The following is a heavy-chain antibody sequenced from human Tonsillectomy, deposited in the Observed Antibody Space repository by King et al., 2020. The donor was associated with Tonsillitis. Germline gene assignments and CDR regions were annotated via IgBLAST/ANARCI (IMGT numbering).Heavy chain of an antibody. CDR1: GFTFRSYA. V-gene: IGHV3-23*04. J-gene: IGHJ4*02. CDR2: ISGDGDST. Sequence: VQLVESGGGLVQPGGSLRLSCAASGFTFRSYAMTWVRQAPGKGLEWVSAISGDGDSTYYADSVKGRFTISRDNSKNTLYLQMNSLRAEDTAGYYCANYWGTVTTPWDYWGQGTLVTVSS. D-gene: IGHD4-17*01. CDR3: ANYWGTVTTPWDY.